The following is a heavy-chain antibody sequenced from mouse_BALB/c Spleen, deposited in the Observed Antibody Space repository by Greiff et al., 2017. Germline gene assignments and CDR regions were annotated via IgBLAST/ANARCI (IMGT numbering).Heavy chain of an antibody. V-gene: IGHV1-7*01. J-gene: IGHJ1*01. CDR1: GYTFTSYW. CDR3: ASPYRYDAYWYFDV. CDR2: INPSTGYT. D-gene: IGHD2-14*01. Sequence: VQLQQSGAELAKPGASVKMSCKASGYTFTSYWMHWVKQRPGQGLEWIGYINPSTGYTEYNQKFKDKATLTADKSSSTAYMQLSSLTSEDSAVYYCASPYRYDAYWYFDVWGAGTTVTVSS.